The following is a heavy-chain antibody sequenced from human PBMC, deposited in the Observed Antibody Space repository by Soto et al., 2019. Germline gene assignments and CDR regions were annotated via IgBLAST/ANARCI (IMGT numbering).Heavy chain of an antibody. CDR1: GFTFSSDA. Sequence: GGSRRLCCPASGFTFSSDAMSWGRQPPGRGIEWFSVFSGRGVSTYYAAPVRGRFTISRENSKNTLYLKMNGLRAEDTAVFYCAKYLSVGSKYKDEGPPWGRGTLVTVSA. CDR2: FSGRGVST. V-gene: IGHV3-23*01. J-gene: IGHJ5*02. CDR3: AKYLSVGSKYKDEGPP. D-gene: IGHD2-15*01.